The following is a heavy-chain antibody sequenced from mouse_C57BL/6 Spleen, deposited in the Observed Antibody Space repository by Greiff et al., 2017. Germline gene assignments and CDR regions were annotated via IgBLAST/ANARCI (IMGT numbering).Heavy chain of an antibody. Sequence: EVKLMESGGGLVKPGGSLKLSCAASGFTFSDYGMHWVRQAPEKGLEWVAYISSGSSTLYYADTVKGRFTISRDNAKNTLFLQMTSLRSEDTAIDYCARSGYYGSSTWFAYWGQGTLVTVSA. J-gene: IGHJ3*01. CDR1: GFTFSDYG. CDR3: ARSGYYGSSTWFAY. CDR2: ISSGSSTL. D-gene: IGHD1-1*01. V-gene: IGHV5-17*01.